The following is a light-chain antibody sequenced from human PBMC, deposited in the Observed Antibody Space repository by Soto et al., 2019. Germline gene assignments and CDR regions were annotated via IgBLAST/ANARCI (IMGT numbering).Light chain of an antibody. CDR3: QQYITYPT. J-gene: IGKJ5*01. CDR2: DAS. Sequence: DIQMTQSPSTLSASVGDRVTITCRASERISRWLAWYQQKPGKAPKALIYDASSLKSGVPSRFSGGGSGTDFTLTISSLQPDDFATYYCQQYITYPTFGQGTRLET. CDR1: ERISRW. V-gene: IGKV1-5*01.